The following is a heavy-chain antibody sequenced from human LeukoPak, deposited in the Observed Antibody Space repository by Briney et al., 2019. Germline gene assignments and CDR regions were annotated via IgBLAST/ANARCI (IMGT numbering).Heavy chain of an antibody. CDR3: ASPINYDILTGYLTTFDY. CDR1: GGSISSSGYY. V-gene: IGHV4-39*01. Sequence: PSETLSLTCTVSGGSISSSGYYWGWIRQPPGKELEWIGSIYYSGSTYYNPSLKSRVTISVDTSKNQFSLELSFVTAADTAVYYCASPINYDILTGYLTTFDYWGQGILVTVSS. J-gene: IGHJ4*02. CDR2: IYYSGST. D-gene: IGHD3-9*01.